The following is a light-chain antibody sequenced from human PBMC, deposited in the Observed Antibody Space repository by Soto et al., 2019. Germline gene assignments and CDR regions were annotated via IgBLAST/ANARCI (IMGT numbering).Light chain of an antibody. CDR1: QSISTY. CDR3: QQSYSTPLT. CDR2: AAS. Sequence: DIQLTQSPSPLSASVGDRVAITCLASQSISTYLNWYQQKPGRAPKVLIYAASNLQSGVPPRFSGSGSGTDFTLTISSLQPEDFATYYCQQSYSTPLTFGGGTKV. V-gene: IGKV1-39*01. J-gene: IGKJ4*01.